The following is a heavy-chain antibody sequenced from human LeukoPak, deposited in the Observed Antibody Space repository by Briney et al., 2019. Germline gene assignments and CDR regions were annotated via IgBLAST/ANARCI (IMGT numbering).Heavy chain of an antibody. V-gene: IGHV4-59*01. J-gene: IGHJ3*02. CDR1: GGSISNYF. D-gene: IGHD3-10*01. CDR3: ARPSRSISTAGAFDI. CDR2: IYYTGST. Sequence: SETLSLTCTVSGGSISNYFWSWIRQPPGKGLEWIGYIYYTGSTNYNPSLKSRVTISVGTSKNQFSLKLSSVTAADKAVYYCARPSRSISTAGAFDIWGQGTMVTVSS.